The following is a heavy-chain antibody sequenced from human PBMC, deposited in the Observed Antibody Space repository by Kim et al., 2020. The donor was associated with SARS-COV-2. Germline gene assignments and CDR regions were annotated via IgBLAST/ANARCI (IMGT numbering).Heavy chain of an antibody. J-gene: IGHJ4*02. Sequence: ASVKVSCKTSGYTFTDYYMHWVRQAPGQGLEWMGWINPNTGDTNHAQKFQGRVTVTRDTSISTVYMELSRLRFDDTAVYYCARCCRSGGDYWGQGTLVTVSS. CDR2: INPNTGDT. CDR1: GYTFTDYY. V-gene: IGHV1-2*02. CDR3: ARCCRSGGDY. D-gene: IGHD3-10*01.